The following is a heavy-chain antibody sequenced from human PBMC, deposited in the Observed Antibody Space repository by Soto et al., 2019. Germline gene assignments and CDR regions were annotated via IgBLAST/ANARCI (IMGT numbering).Heavy chain of an antibody. CDR2: INPNSGGT. D-gene: IGHD5-12*01. Sequence: ASVKVSCNASGYTFTSYDIHWVRQATGQGLEWMGWINPNSGGTSYAQKFQGWVTMTRDTSISTAYMELSRLRSDDTAVYYCARGRRGYSGYDHYYYYMDVWGKGTTVTVSS. V-gene: IGHV1-2*04. CDR3: ARGRRGYSGYDHYYYYMDV. J-gene: IGHJ6*03. CDR1: GYTFTSYD.